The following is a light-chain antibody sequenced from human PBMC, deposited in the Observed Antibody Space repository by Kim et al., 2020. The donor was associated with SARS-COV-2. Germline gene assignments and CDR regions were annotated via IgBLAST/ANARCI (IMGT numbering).Light chain of an antibody. Sequence: EIVLTQSPATLSLSPGERATLSCRAGQSVRSYLAWYQQKPGQAPRLLIYDASNRATGIPSRFSGSGSGTDFTLTISSLEPDDFAVNYCQQSYEWPLTFGGGTKVDIK. CDR3: QQSYEWPLT. CDR1: QSVRSY. J-gene: IGKJ4*01. CDR2: DAS. V-gene: IGKV3-11*01.